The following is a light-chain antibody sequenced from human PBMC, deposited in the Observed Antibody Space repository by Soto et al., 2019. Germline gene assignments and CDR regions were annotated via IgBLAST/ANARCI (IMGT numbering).Light chain of an antibody. V-gene: IGLV2-23*01. CDR3: CSSAPESTYV. J-gene: IGLJ1*01. Sequence: QSAVAQPASVSGSPGQSITISCTGTSDDVGAYNSVSWYQQLPHKAPQVILYKGTQRPSGVSSRFSGSTSGNAASLTISGLQADDEADYFCCSSAPESTYVFGTGTKVTVL. CDR2: KGT. CDR1: SDDVGAYNS.